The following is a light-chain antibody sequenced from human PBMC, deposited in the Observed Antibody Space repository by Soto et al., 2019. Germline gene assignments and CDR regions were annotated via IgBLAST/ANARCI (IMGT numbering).Light chain of an antibody. CDR3: QQYDNWYPTST. J-gene: IGKJ2*01. CDR1: QSVSSN. CDR2: DAS. Sequence: EIVMTQSPATLSVSPGERATLSCRASQSVSSNLAWYQKKPGQAPRLLIYDASSRATGIPARFSGSGSGTEFTLSISSLQSEDFAVSHCQQYDNWYPTSTVGQGPKLEIK. V-gene: IGKV3-15*01.